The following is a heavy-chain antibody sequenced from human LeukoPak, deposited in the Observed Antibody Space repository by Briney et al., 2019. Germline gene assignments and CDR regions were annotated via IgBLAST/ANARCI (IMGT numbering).Heavy chain of an antibody. J-gene: IGHJ4*02. D-gene: IGHD6-13*01. CDR3: AKGDAAGAYRTDF. V-gene: IGHV3-30-3*01. Sequence: GESLRLSCVASGIILRSYSVHWVRQAPGKGLEWVALTSHDESNKKYADSVRGRCTISRDNSRDTVYLQLSNLRHEDTAVYYCAKGDAAGAYRTDFWGPGTPVTVSS. CDR2: TSHDESNK. CDR1: GIILRSYS.